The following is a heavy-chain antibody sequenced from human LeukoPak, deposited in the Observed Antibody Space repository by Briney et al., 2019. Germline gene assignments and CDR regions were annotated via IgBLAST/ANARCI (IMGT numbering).Heavy chain of an antibody. Sequence: ASVKVSCKVSGYTLTELSMHGVRPAPGKGLEWMGRFYPEDGETIYAQKFQGRATMTEDTSTDTAYMELSSLRSEDTAVYYCATDLAYSSSWYEDAFDIWGQGTMVTVSS. CDR2: FYPEDGET. CDR1: GYTLTELS. J-gene: IGHJ3*02. CDR3: ATDLAYSSSWYEDAFDI. D-gene: IGHD6-13*01. V-gene: IGHV1-24*01.